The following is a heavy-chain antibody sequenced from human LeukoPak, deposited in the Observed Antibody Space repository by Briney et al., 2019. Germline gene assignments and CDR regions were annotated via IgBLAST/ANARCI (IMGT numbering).Heavy chain of an antibody. CDR1: GFTFSSYS. CDR2: ISSSSSYI. Sequence: GGSLRLSCAASGFTFSSYSMNWVRQAPGKGLEWVSSISSSSSYIYYADSVKGRFTISRDNAKNSLYLQMNSLRAEDTAVYYCARKCGGDSYDSDYWGQGTLVTVSS. D-gene: IGHD2-21*02. J-gene: IGHJ4*02. CDR3: ARKCGGDSYDSDY. V-gene: IGHV3-21*01.